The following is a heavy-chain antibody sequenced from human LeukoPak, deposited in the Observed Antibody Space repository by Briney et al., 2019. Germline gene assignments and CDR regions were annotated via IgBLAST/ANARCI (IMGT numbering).Heavy chain of an antibody. CDR3: ARANSGCYMS. V-gene: IGHV6-1*01. CDR1: GDSVSTNSVA. Sequence: SQTLSLTCAISGDSVSTNSVAWNWIRQSPSRGLEWLGRTSYRSKWYNEYAVSVKSRITINPDTSKNQFSLQLNSVIPEDTAVYYCARANSGCYMSWGQGTLVTVSS. J-gene: IGHJ5*02. D-gene: IGHD6-19*01. CDR2: TSYRSKWYN.